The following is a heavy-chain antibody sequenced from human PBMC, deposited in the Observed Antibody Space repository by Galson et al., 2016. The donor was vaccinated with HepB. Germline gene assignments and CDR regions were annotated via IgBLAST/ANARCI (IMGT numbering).Heavy chain of an antibody. D-gene: IGHD1-26*01. CDR2: IYPSGGST. J-gene: IGHJ4*02. CDR3: AREYRGGWFDY. V-gene: IGHV1-46*01. CDR1: GYTFTTYY. Sequence: SVKVSCEASGYTFTTYYLHWVRQAPGQGLEWMGVIYPSGGSTTPAQKFQGRVTMTRDTSTSTVYMELNSLRSEDTAVYYCAREYRGGWFDYWGQGTLVTVSS.